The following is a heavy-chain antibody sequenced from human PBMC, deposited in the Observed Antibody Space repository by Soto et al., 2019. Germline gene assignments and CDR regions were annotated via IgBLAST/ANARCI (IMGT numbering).Heavy chain of an antibody. CDR1: GDSFSSNIAA. V-gene: IGHV6-1*01. CDR2: TYYRSKWYN. J-gene: IGHJ5*02. Sequence: SQTLSLTCAISGDSFSSNIAAWNWIRQSPSRGLEWLGRTYYRSKWYNDYAVSVKSRITINPDTSKNQFSLQLNSVTPEDTAVYYCARIADYDSSGYYSDNWFDPWGQGTLVTVSS. D-gene: IGHD3-22*01. CDR3: ARIADYDSSGYYSDNWFDP.